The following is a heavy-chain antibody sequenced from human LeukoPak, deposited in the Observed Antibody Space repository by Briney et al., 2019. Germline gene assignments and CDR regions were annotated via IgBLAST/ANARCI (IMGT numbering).Heavy chain of an antibody. CDR3: AGSQSPYYFDY. J-gene: IGHJ4*02. CDR2: IYYSGST. V-gene: IGHV4-31*03. Sequence: SETLSLTCTVSGGSISSGGYYWSWIRQHPGKGLEWIGYIYYSGSTYYNPSLKSRVTISVDTSKNQFSLKLSFVTAADTAVYYCAGSQSPYYFDYWGQGTLVTVSS. CDR1: GGSISSGGYY.